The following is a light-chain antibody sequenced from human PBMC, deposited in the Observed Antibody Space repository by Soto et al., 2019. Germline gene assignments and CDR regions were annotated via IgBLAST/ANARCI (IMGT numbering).Light chain of an antibody. CDR1: QDISSA. V-gene: IGKV1D-13*01. Sequence: QLTQSPSSLSASVGDRVTITCRAGQDISSALAWYQQKPGKAPKLLLYDASSLDAGVPSRFSGSGSGTDFTLSITSLRPEDFATYYCQQFNDFPLTFGGGTKVQIK. CDR2: DAS. J-gene: IGKJ4*01. CDR3: QQFNDFPLT.